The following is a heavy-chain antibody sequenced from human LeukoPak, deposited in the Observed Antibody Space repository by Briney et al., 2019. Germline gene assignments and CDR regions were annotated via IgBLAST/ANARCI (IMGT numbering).Heavy chain of an antibody. CDR2: ISYDGSNK. J-gene: IGHJ4*02. D-gene: IGHD6-13*01. V-gene: IGHV3-30*18. CDR3: AKDLIPLVAAAGTALY. CDR1: GFTFSNYG. Sequence: GGSLRLSCAASGFTFSNYGMHWVRQAPGKGLEWVAVISYDGSNKYYADSVKGRFTISRDNSKNTLYLQMNSLRAEDTAVYYCAKDLIPLVAAAGTALYWGQGTLVTVSS.